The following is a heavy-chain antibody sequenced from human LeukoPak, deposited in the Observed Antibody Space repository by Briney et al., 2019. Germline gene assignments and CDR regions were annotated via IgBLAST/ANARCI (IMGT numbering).Heavy chain of an antibody. D-gene: IGHD3-10*01. Sequence: TSETLSLTCTVSGGSISTYYWSWIRQSPGKGLEWIGYIYYSGSTNYNPSLKSRVTISVDTSKIQLSLKLSSVTAADTAVYYCARDRGGFGELLGYFDYWGQGTLVTVSS. V-gene: IGHV4-59*01. CDR3: ARDRGGFGELLGYFDY. CDR1: GGSISTYY. J-gene: IGHJ4*02. CDR2: IYYSGST.